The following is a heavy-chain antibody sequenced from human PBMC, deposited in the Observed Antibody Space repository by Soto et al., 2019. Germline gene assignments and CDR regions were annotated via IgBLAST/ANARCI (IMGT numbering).Heavy chain of an antibody. J-gene: IGHJ4*02. V-gene: IGHV4-59*01. D-gene: IGHD2-8*02. Sequence: SETRSLTCTVSAASNSTYYCSWIRQPPGKGLEWIGYIYYSGITDYNPSLKSRVTISVDTSKSQFSLKLSSVTAADTAVYYCARGGGVYYFDYWGQGTLVTVS. CDR1: AASNSTYY. CDR2: IYYSGIT. CDR3: ARGGGVYYFDY.